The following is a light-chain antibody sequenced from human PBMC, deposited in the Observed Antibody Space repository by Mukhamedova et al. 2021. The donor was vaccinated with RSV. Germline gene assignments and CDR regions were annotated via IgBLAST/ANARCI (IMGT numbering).Light chain of an antibody. V-gene: IGKV1-39*01. Sequence: WYQRRVHGKAPKLLIYEASNLESGVPSRFSGNGSGTVFTLTINSLQPEDFAIYYCQQSSNVPFTFGPGTKLD. J-gene: IGKJ3*01. CDR3: QQSSNVPFT. CDR2: EAS.